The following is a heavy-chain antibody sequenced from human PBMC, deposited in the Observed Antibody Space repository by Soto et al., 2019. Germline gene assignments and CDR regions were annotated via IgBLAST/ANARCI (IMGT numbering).Heavy chain of an antibody. Sequence: QVQLVQSGAEVKKPGSSVKVSCKASGGTFSSYAISWVRQAPGQGLEWMGGIIPIFGTANYAQKFQGRVTIAADESTSTAYMELSSLRSEDTAVYYCARDRIAWAHSRYYGMDVWGQGTTVTVSS. CDR1: GGTFSSYA. V-gene: IGHV1-69*01. J-gene: IGHJ6*02. CDR2: IIPIFGTA. D-gene: IGHD3-16*02. CDR3: ARDRIAWAHSRYYGMDV.